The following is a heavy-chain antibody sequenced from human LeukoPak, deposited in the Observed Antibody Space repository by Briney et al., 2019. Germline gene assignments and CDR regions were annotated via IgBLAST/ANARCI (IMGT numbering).Heavy chain of an antibody. Sequence: GGSLRLSCAASGFTFSSYAMSWVRQAPGKGLEWVSLISWDGGSTYYADSVKGRFTISRDNSKNSLYLQMNSLRTEDTALYYCAKAKSPYDNPDYWGQGTLVTVSS. CDR2: ISWDGGST. J-gene: IGHJ4*02. V-gene: IGHV3-43*01. CDR3: AKAKSPYDNPDY. CDR1: GFTFSSYA. D-gene: IGHD1-1*01.